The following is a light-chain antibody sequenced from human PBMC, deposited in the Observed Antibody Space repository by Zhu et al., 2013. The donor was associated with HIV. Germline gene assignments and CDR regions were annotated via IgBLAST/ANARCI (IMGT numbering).Light chain of an antibody. CDR2: DNN. Sequence: QSVLTQPPSVSAAPGQKVTISCSGSSSNIGNNYVSWYQQLPGTAPKLLIYDNNKRPSGIPDRFSGSKSGTSATPGRSSDSRLGTEADYYCGTWDSSLSAAGPVFGGGTEADRP. V-gene: IGLV1-51*01. CDR1: SSNIGNNY. J-gene: IGLJ2*01. CDR3: GTWDSSLSAAGPV.